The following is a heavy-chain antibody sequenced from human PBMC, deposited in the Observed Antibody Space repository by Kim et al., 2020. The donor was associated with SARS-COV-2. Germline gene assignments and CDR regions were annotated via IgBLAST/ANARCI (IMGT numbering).Heavy chain of an antibody. J-gene: IGHJ6*02. CDR2: IYYSGST. CDR3: ARQEKDRSIAPYYYYGMDV. V-gene: IGHV4-59*08. CDR1: GGSISSYY. Sequence: SETLSLTCTVSGGSISSYYWSWIRQPPGKGLEWIGYIYYSGSTNYNPSLKSRVTISVDTSKNQFSLKLSAVTAADTAVYYCARQEKDRSIAPYYYYGMDVWGQGTTVTVSS. D-gene: IGHD6-6*01.